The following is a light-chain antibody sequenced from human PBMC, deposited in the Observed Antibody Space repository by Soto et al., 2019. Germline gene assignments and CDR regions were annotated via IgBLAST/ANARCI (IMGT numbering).Light chain of an antibody. Sequence: DIQMTQSPSTLSASVGDRVTITCRASQSISSWLAWYQQKPGKAPKLLIYKASSLESGVPSRFSGSGSGTEFTLTISSLQPEDFATYYCQQYNSYVTFGGGTKLEIK. J-gene: IGKJ4*01. V-gene: IGKV1-5*03. CDR2: KAS. CDR3: QQYNSYVT. CDR1: QSISSW.